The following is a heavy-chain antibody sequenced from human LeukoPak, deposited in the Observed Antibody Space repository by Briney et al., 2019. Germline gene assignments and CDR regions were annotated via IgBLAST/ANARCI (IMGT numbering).Heavy chain of an antibody. CDR3: ARGGITMVRGSCYGMDV. Sequence: GASVKVSCKASGGTFSSYAISWVRQAPGQGLEWMGGIIPIFGTANYAQKFQGRVTITADESTSTAYMELSSLRSEDTAVYYCARGGITMVRGSCYGMDVWGQGTTVTVSS. CDR2: IIPIFGTA. D-gene: IGHD3-10*01. CDR1: GGTFSSYA. V-gene: IGHV1-69*01. J-gene: IGHJ6*02.